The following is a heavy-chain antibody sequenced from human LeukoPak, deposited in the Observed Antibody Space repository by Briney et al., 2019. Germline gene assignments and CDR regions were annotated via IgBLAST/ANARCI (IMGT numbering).Heavy chain of an antibody. CDR1: AFTFSSYS. V-gene: IGHV3-21*01. CDR2: ISSSGTYI. J-gene: IGHJ3*02. Sequence: GGSLRLSCAASAFTFSSYSMDWVRQAPGKGLEWVSSISSSGTYIYYADSVRGRFTISRDNAKNSLHLQMNSLRAEDTAVYYCAKGYYEIHDAFDIWGQGTMVTVSS. D-gene: IGHD3-9*01. CDR3: AKGYYEIHDAFDI.